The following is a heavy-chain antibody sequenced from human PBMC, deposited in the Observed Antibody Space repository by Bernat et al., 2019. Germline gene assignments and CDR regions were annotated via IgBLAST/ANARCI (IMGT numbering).Heavy chain of an antibody. J-gene: IGHJ3*01. CDR1: GFTFSRFW. D-gene: IGHD2-21*01. Sequence: EVQLVESGGALVQPGGSLRLSCAASGFTFSRFWMSWVRQAPGKGLEWVANINTDESRKYYVDSVKGRFTISRDNANNSLYLQMNSLRAEDTAVYYCWREGGDWFPIGAFDFWGQGTMVTVSS. CDR3: WREGGDWFPIGAFDF. V-gene: IGHV3-7*01. CDR2: INTDESRK.